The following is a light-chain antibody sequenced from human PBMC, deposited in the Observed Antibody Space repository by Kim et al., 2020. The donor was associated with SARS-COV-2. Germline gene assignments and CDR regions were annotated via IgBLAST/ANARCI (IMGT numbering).Light chain of an antibody. CDR1: SGHITYD. J-gene: IGLJ3*02. V-gene: IGLV4-69*01. CDR3: KMLDNGIQV. Sequence: VNLYCTLTSGHITYDVACHQQQPEKGPSLVMNLKTDGSHTKGYVIPDRVSGSSTICGSDRYLTIASLQSEDEADYYCKMLDNGIQVFGGGTKLIVL. CDR2: LKTDGSH.